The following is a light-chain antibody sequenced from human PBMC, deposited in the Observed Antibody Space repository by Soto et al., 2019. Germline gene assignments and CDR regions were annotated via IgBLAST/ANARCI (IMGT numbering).Light chain of an antibody. J-gene: IGKJ4*01. CDR1: QSVSSY. CDR2: DAT. CDR3: QQRSNWPT. Sequence: EIVLTQSPATLSLSPGERATLSCRASQSVSSYLAWYQQKPGQALRLLIYDATNRATGIPARFRGSGSGTDFTLTISSLEPEDFAVYYCQQRSNWPTFGGGTKVEIK. V-gene: IGKV3-11*01.